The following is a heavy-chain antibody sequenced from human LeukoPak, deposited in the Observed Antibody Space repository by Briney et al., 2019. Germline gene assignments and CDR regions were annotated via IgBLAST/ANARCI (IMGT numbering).Heavy chain of an antibody. CDR3: AKDPTSLTIRLNWFDP. Sequence: GGSLRLSCAVSGFTFSDYAMSWVRQAPGKGLEWVSAISGSGGSTYYADSVKGRFTISRDNSKNTLYLQMNSLRAEDTAVYYCAKDPTSLTIRLNWFDPWGQGTLVTVSS. V-gene: IGHV3-23*01. CDR2: ISGSGGST. D-gene: IGHD3-3*01. CDR1: GFTFSDYA. J-gene: IGHJ5*02.